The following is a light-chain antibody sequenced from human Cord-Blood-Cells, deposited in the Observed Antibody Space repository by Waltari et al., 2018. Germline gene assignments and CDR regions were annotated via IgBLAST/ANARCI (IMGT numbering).Light chain of an antibody. CDR1: QSVSSY. J-gene: IGKJ4*01. V-gene: IGKV3-11*01. CDR2: VAS. CDR3: QQRSDWLT. Sequence: EIVLTQSPATLSLSPGQRATLSCRARQSVSSYLAWYQQKLGQARRLLIYVASNRATGIQARFSGSGSWTDFTLTISSLEPEDFAVYDCQQRSDWLTFGGGTNVEIK.